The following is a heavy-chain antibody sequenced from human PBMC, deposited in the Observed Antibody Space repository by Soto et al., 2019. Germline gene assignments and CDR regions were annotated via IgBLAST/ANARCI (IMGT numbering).Heavy chain of an antibody. J-gene: IGHJ6*03. Sequence: GASVKVSCKASGYTFTSYYMHWVRQAPGQGLEWMGIINPSGGSTSYAQKFQGRVTMTRDTSTSTVYMELSSLRSEDTAVYYCARDLVLDIVAATPGPGNYYYMDVWGKGTTVTVSS. CDR1: GYTFTSYY. CDR3: ARDLVLDIVAATPGPGNYYYMDV. V-gene: IGHV1-46*03. CDR2: INPSGGST. D-gene: IGHD5-12*01.